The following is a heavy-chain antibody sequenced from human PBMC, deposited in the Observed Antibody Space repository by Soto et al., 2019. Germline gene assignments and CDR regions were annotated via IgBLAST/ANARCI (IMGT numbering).Heavy chain of an antibody. V-gene: IGHV4-4*02. Sequence: QVQLQESGPGLVKPSGTLSLTCAVSGGSVNTGYWWSWVRQPPGKGLEWIGEVHHSGTTNYIQSRMRLLTMSVDKSGNQLSLELTSVAAADTAVYYCARGVSYRWVYWGQGTLGTVSS. CDR3: ARGVSYRWVY. CDR2: VHHSGTT. D-gene: IGHD3-16*02. J-gene: IGHJ4*02. CDR1: GGSVNTGYW.